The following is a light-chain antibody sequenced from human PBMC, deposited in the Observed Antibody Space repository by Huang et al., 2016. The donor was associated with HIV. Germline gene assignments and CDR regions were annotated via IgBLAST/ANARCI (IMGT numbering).Light chain of an antibody. CDR1: QRVSNIY. V-gene: IGKV3-20*01. Sequence: DIVLTQSPGTLSVSPGERVILSCRASQRVSNIYLAWYQQKPGQAPRLVIYGASIRAAGIPERFSGSGSGTDFTLTINRLEPEDFAVYYCQHYGSSRWTFGQGTKVEIK. CDR2: GAS. J-gene: IGKJ1*01. CDR3: QHYGSSRWT.